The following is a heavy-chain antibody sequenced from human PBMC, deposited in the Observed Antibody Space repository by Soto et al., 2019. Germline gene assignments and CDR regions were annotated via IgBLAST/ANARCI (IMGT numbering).Heavy chain of an antibody. V-gene: IGHV5-51*01. Sequence: ESLKISCKGSGYSFTSYWIGWVRQMPGKGLEWMGIIYPGDSDTRYSPSFQGQVTISADKSISTAYLQWSSLKASDTAMYYCARRSGGTTSHYYYYGMDVWGQGSTVTVSS. J-gene: IGHJ6*02. CDR2: IYPGDSDT. CDR1: GYSFTSYW. CDR3: ARRSGGTTSHYYYYGMDV. D-gene: IGHD1-1*01.